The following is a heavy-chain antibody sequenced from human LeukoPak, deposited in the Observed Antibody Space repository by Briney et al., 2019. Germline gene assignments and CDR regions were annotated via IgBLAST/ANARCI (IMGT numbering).Heavy chain of an antibody. CDR2: IYPGDSDT. D-gene: IGHD6-19*01. Sequence: GESLKISCKGSGYSITSYWIGWVRQMPGKGLEWMGIIYPGDSDTRDSPSFQGQVTISADKSISTAYLQWSSLKASDTAMYYCARLSYKWLVQGRWFDPWGQGTLVTVSS. CDR1: GYSITSYW. J-gene: IGHJ5*02. V-gene: IGHV5-51*01. CDR3: ARLSYKWLVQGRWFDP.